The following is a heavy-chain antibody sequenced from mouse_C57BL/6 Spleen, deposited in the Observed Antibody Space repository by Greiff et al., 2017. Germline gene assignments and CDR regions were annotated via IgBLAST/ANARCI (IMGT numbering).Heavy chain of an antibody. CDR1: GYTFTDYY. CDR2: INPYNGGT. V-gene: IGHV1-19*01. CDR3: ASWITTVVAFDY. J-gene: IGHJ2*01. Sequence: EVQLQQSGPVLVKPGASVKMSCKASGYTFTDYYMNWVKQSHGKSLEWIGVINPYNGGTSYNQKFKGTATLTVDKSSSTAYMELNSLTSEDSAVYYCASWITTVVAFDYWGQGTTLTVSS. D-gene: IGHD1-1*01.